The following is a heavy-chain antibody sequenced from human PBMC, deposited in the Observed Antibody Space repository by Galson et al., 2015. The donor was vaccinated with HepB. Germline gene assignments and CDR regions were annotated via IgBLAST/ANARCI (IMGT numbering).Heavy chain of an antibody. CDR1: GFTFSGSA. Sequence: SLRLSCAASGFTFSGSAIHWARQASGKGPEWVGRIRSKANNYATSYVPSLKGRFTTSRDDSKNMAYLHMKSLKTEDTAVYYCTRLGDVSGYSSRWGQGTLVTVSS. V-gene: IGHV3-73*01. D-gene: IGHD6-13*01. CDR3: TRLGDVSGYSSR. J-gene: IGHJ4*02. CDR2: IRSKANNYAT.